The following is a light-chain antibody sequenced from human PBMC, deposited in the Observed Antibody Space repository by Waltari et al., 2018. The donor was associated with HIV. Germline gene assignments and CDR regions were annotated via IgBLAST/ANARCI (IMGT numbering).Light chain of an antibody. CDR1: QSVRSAS. V-gene: IGKV3-20*01. CDR3: QQYAASPLT. CDR2: GAS. J-gene: IGKJ4*01. Sequence: EIVLTQSPGTLSLSPGERATLSCRASQSVRSASFAWYQQKPGQAPRRLIYGASSRAPGIPDRFSGSGAVTDFILTISRLEPEDCAVYYCQQYAASPLTFGGGTKVEIK.